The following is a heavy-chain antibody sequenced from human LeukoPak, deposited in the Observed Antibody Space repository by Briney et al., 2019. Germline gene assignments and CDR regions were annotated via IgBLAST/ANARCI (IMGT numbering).Heavy chain of an antibody. D-gene: IGHD2/OR15-2a*01. J-gene: IGHJ4*02. CDR1: GYTFTSYY. Sequence: GASVKVSRKVSGYTFTSYYMHWVRQAPGQGLEWMGIINPSGGSTSYAQKFQGRVTTTRDTSTSTVYMELSSLRSEDTAVYYCARAVFPSGNFDYWGQGTLVTVSS. CDR3: ARAVFPSGNFDY. CDR2: INPSGGST. V-gene: IGHV1-46*01.